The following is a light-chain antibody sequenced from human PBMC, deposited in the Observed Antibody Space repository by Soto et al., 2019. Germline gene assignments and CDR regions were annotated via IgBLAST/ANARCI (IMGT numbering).Light chain of an antibody. Sequence: EIVLTQSPGTLSLSPGERATLSCSASQSLSNNYLAWHQQKPGQSPRLLIYGASNRATGIPARFSGSGSGTDFTLIISSVEPEDFAVYYCQQRSNWPPVYSFGQGTKLEIK. V-gene: IGKV3D-20*02. J-gene: IGKJ2*01. CDR3: QQRSNWPPVYS. CDR2: GAS. CDR1: QSLSNNY.